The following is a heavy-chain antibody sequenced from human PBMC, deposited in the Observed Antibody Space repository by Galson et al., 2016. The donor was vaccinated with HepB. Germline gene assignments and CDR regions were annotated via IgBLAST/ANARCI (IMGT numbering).Heavy chain of an antibody. Sequence: SLRLSCAASGFRFSSYSMNWVRQATGKGLEWISYISTSSETISYADSVKGRFTIPRDNARNSVSLLMNSLRVEDTAVYYCAKAGVYNWNDVDLEYWGQGTLVTVSS. CDR3: AKAGVYNWNDVDLEY. J-gene: IGHJ4*02. CDR2: ISTSSETI. V-gene: IGHV3-48*03. D-gene: IGHD1-1*01. CDR1: GFRFSSYS.